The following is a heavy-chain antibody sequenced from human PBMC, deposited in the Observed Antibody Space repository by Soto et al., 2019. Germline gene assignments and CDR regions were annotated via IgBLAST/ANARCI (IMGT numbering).Heavy chain of an antibody. CDR1: GFTFSSYA. V-gene: IGHV3-23*01. D-gene: IGHD6-6*01. CDR2: ISGSGGST. J-gene: IGHJ6*02. CDR3: AKDPGDSSSSYYYGMDV. Sequence: GGSLRLSCAASGFTFSSYAMSWVRQAPGKGLEWVSAISGSGGSTYYANSVKGRFTISRDNSKNTLYLQMNSLRAEDTAVYYCAKDPGDSSSSYYYGMDVWGQGTTVTVSS.